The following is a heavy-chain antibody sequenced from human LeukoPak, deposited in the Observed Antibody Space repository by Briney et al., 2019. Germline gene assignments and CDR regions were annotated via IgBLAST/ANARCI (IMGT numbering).Heavy chain of an antibody. Sequence: GGSLRLSCAASGFTFSSYAMSWVRQAPGKGLEWVSAISGSGGSTYYADSVKGRFTISRDNSKNTLYLQMSSLRAEDTAVYYCAKDLGSLLWFGEFPPPTGFDPWGQGTLVTVSS. J-gene: IGHJ5*02. V-gene: IGHV3-23*01. CDR2: ISGSGGST. CDR3: AKDLGSLLWFGEFPPPTGFDP. CDR1: GFTFSSYA. D-gene: IGHD3-10*01.